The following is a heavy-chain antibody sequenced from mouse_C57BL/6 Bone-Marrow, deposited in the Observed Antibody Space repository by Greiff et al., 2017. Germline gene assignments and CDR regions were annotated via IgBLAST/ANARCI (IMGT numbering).Heavy chain of an antibody. CDR3: ARDYCSSYFDY. Sequence: VQLQQPGAELVKPGASVKLSCKASGYTFNSYWITWVKQGPGQGLEWIGDLYPGSGSTNYNGKFKSKATLTVDTSSSTAYMQLSSLTSEDSAVYYCARDYCSSYFDYWGQGTTLTVSS. J-gene: IGHJ2*01. D-gene: IGHD1-1*01. CDR1: GYTFNSYW. CDR2: LYPGSGST. V-gene: IGHV1-55*01.